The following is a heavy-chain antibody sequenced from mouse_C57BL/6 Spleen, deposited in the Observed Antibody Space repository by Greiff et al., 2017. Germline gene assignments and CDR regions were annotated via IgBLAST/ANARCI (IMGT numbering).Heavy chain of an antibody. CDR3: TRRGHYYGSRDY. CDR2: IDPETGGT. Sequence: QVQLQQSGAELVRPGASVTLSCKASGYTFTDYEMHWVKQTPVHGLEWIGAIDPETGGTAYNQKFKGKAILTADKSSSTAYMELRGLTSEDSAVYYCTRRGHYYGSRDYWGQGTTLTVSS. V-gene: IGHV1-15*01. CDR1: GYTFTDYE. D-gene: IGHD1-1*01. J-gene: IGHJ2*01.